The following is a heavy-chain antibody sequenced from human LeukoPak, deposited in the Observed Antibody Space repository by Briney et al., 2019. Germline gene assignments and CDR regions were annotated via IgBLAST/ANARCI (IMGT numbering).Heavy chain of an antibody. CDR2: IDPSDSYT. CDR1: GYSFTNYW. D-gene: IGHD3-22*01. J-gene: IGHJ4*02. V-gene: IGHV5-10-1*01. CDR3: ARDDSSGYDY. Sequence: GESLKISCKGSGYSFTNYWISWVRQMPGKGLEWMGWIDPSDSYTNYSPSFQGHVTISADKSISTAYLQWSSLKASDTAMYYCARDDSSGYDYWGQGTLVTVSS.